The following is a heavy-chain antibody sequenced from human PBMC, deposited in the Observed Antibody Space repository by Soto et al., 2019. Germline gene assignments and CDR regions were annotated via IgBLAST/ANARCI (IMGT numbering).Heavy chain of an antibody. D-gene: IGHD3-3*01. CDR3: AKGRLFLEWLLSNDD. J-gene: IGHJ4*02. CDR2: ISRDGSSQ. Sequence: QVQLVESGGGVVQPGRSLRLSCDVSGFTFKNYGMHWVRQAPGKGPEWVAVISRDGSSQYYADPVQGRFTISRDNSKNTLYLQMNSLRPEETAVYYCAKGRLFLEWLLSNDDWGQGTLVTVSS. V-gene: IGHV3-30*18. CDR1: GFTFKNYG.